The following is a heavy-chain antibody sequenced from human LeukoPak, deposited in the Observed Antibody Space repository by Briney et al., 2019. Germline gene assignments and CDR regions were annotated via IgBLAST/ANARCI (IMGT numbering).Heavy chain of an antibody. D-gene: IGHD3-10*01. CDR2: ISAYNGNT. V-gene: IGHV1-18*01. CDR3: ARDLVRGVSSPYYGMDV. CDR1: CYTFTSYG. Sequence: GASVKVSCKASCYTFTSYGISWVRQAPGQGLEWMGWISAYNGNTNYAQKLQGRVTMTTDTSTSTAYMELRSLRSDDTAVYYCARDLVRGVSSPYYGMDVWGQGTTVTVSS. J-gene: IGHJ6*02.